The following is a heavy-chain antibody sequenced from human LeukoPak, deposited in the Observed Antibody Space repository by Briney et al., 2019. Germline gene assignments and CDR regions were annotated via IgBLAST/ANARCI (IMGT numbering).Heavy chain of an antibody. D-gene: IGHD3-9*01. Sequence: SETLSLTCAVYDGAFSGYHWNWIRQPPGKGLEWIGEIDHTGSTNYNPSLKSRVTIIVDTSRNQFSLKLSSVTAADTAVYYCARALTPKRLRYFDWLGGWGQGTLVTVSS. V-gene: IGHV4-34*01. CDR2: IDHTGST. J-gene: IGHJ4*02. CDR1: DGAFSGYH. CDR3: ARALTPKRLRYFDWLGG.